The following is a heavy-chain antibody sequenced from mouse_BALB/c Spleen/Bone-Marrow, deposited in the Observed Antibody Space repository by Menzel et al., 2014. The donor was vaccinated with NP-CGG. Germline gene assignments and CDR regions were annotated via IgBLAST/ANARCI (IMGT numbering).Heavy chain of an antibody. Sequence: QLQQSGAELVRPGVSVKISCKGSGYTFTDYAMHWVKQSHAKSLEWIGVISTYYGDASYNQKFKGKATMTVDKSSSTAYMELARLTSEDSAIYYCARRGNYDAMDYWGQGTSVTVSS. CDR3: ARRGNYDAMDY. CDR1: GYTFTDYA. D-gene: IGHD2-1*01. V-gene: IGHV1S137*01. CDR2: ISTYYGDA. J-gene: IGHJ4*01.